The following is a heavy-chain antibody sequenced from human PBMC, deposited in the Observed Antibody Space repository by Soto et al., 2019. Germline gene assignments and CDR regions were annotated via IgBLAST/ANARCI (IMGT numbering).Heavy chain of an antibody. J-gene: IGHJ4*02. Sequence: SLRLSCAASGFTFSDYYMSWIRQAPGKGLEWVSYISSSGSTIYYADSVKGRFTISRDNAKNSLYLQMNSLRAEDTAVYYCARGPYDYVWGSDPPHFDYWGQGTLVTVSS. CDR1: GFTFSDYY. CDR3: ARGPYDYVWGSDPPHFDY. CDR2: ISSSGSTI. V-gene: IGHV3-11*01. D-gene: IGHD3-16*02.